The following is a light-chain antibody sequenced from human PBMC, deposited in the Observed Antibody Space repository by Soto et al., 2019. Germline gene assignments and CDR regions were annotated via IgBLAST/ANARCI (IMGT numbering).Light chain of an antibody. CDR3: QTWGTGIVV. CDR1: SGHSTYA. J-gene: IGLJ2*01. CDR2: LDSDGIH. Sequence: QLVLTQSPSASASLGASVKLTCTLSSGHSTYAIAWHQQQPEKGPRDLMKLDSDGIHRKGDGIPDRFSGYSSGAERYLTIASLQSEDEADYYCQTWGTGIVVFGGGTKLTVL. V-gene: IGLV4-69*01.